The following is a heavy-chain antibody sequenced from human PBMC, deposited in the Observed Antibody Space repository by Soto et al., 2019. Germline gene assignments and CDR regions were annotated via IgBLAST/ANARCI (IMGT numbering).Heavy chain of an antibody. Sequence: EVQLLESGRGLVQPGGSLRLSCAASGFTFSSYAMSWVRQAPGKGLEWVSSISSSSSYIYYADSVKGRFTISRDNAKNSLYLQMNSLRAEDTAVYYCAGSLTAAFDYWGQGTLVTVSS. D-gene: IGHD1-26*01. J-gene: IGHJ4*02. V-gene: IGHV3-21*01. CDR1: GFTFSSYA. CDR3: AGSLTAAFDY. CDR2: ISSSSSYI.